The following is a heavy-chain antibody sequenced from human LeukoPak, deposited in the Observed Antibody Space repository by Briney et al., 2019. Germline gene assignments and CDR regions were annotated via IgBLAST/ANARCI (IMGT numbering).Heavy chain of an antibody. Sequence: SETLSLTCTVSGGSISSSSYYWGWIRQPPGKGLEWIGSIYYSGSTYYNPSLKSRVTISVDTSKNQFSLKLSSVTAADTAVYYCARDLRVEWSYYFDYWGQGTLVTVSS. CDR3: ARDLRVEWSYYFDY. CDR1: GGSISSSSYY. D-gene: IGHD3-3*01. J-gene: IGHJ4*02. V-gene: IGHV4-39*07. CDR2: IYYSGST.